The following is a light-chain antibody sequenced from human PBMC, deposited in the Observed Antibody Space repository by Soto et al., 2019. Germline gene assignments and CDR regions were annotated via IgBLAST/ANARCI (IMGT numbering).Light chain of an antibody. CDR2: DVT. V-gene: IGLV2-14*03. CDR1: NSDIGDYDY. J-gene: IGLJ2*01. Sequence: QSALIQPASVSGSPGQSITISCTGTNSDIGDYDYVSWYQHHPGKAPKFIIYDVTNRPSGVSDRFSGSKSGNMASLSISGLQAEDEADYYCSSYTRAGVVIFGGGTKLTVL. CDR3: SSYTRAGVVI.